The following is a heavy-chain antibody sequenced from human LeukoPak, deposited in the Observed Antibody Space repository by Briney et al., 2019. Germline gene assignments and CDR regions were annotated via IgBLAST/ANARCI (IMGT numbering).Heavy chain of an antibody. Sequence: GASVKVSCKASGYTFTSYDINWVRQATGQGLEWMGWISVYSGNTDYAQKLQGRVTMTTDTSTNTAYMELRSLRSDDTAVYYCARFGSTGIAAAGTQGVDYWGQGTLVTVSS. D-gene: IGHD6-13*01. CDR3: ARFGSTGIAAAGTQGVDY. V-gene: IGHV1-18*01. CDR1: GYTFTSYD. CDR2: ISVYSGNT. J-gene: IGHJ4*02.